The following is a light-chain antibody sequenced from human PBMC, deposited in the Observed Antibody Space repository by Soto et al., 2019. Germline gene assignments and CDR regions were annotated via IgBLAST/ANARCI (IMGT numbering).Light chain of an antibody. CDR1: QSVLFGSNNKNY. J-gene: IGKJ5*01. V-gene: IGKV4-1*01. CDR3: QQYYSSPVT. Sequence: DIGMTECPDSLAMSVGDGYTINRNSSQSVLFGSNNKNYLAWYKQKPGQPPKLLIYWASTRESGVPDRFSGSGSGTDFTLTISSLQAEDVPVYWCQQYYSSPVTYGQGTRLEI. CDR2: WAS.